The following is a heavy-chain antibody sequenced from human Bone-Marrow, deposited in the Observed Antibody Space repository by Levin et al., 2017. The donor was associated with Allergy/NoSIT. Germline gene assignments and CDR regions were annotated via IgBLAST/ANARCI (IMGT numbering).Heavy chain of an antibody. CDR2: ISYDGSNK. CDR1: GFTFSSYG. V-gene: IGHV3-30*18. D-gene: IGHD3-16*01. Sequence: GGSLRLSCAASGFTFSSYGMHWVRQAPGKGLEWVAVISYDGSNKYYADSVKGRFTISRDNSKNTLYLQMNSLRAEDTAVYYCAKDEGGGSLGYWGQGTLVTVSS. J-gene: IGHJ4*02. CDR3: AKDEGGGSLGY.